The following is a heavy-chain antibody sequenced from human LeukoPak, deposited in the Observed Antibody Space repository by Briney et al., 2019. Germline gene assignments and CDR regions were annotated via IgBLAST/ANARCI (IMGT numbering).Heavy chain of an antibody. V-gene: IGHV3-23*01. D-gene: IGHD3-16*01. CDR2: MRGDGGDI. CDR3: ARDPGIRPLGGGDAFDI. CDR1: GFIFSRYG. Sequence: GGSLRLSCTGSGFIFSRYGMVWVRQAPGKGLEWVSAMRGDGGDIRYTDSVKGRFTISRDNSKNTLYLQMNSLRAEDTAVYYCARDPGIRPLGGGDAFDIWGQGTMVTVSS. J-gene: IGHJ3*02.